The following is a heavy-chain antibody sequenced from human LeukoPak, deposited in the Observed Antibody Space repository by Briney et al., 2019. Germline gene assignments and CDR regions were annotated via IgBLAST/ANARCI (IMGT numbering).Heavy chain of an antibody. Sequence: HGESLKLSCKGSGYSFTRYWIGWVRQMPGKGLECMGIIYPGDSDTRYSPSFQGQVTMSADKSISTAYLQASSLKAADTAMYYCARHLTGYSSSDDWFDPWGEGTLVSVSS. CDR3: ARHLTGYSSSDDWFDP. CDR1: GYSFTRYW. J-gene: IGHJ5*02. V-gene: IGHV5-51*01. D-gene: IGHD6-6*01. CDR2: IYPGDSDT.